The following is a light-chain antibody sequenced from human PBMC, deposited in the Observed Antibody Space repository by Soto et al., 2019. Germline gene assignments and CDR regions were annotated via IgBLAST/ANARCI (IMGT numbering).Light chain of an antibody. V-gene: IGKV3-11*01. CDR1: QSVSSY. CDR2: DAS. Sequence: EIVLTQSPATMSLSPGERATLSCSASQSVSSYLAWYQQKPGQAPRLLIYDASNRATGIPARFSGSGSGTDFTLTISGLEPEDFAVYYCQQRSNWPPVLTFGGGTKVAIK. CDR3: QQRSNWPPVLT. J-gene: IGKJ4*01.